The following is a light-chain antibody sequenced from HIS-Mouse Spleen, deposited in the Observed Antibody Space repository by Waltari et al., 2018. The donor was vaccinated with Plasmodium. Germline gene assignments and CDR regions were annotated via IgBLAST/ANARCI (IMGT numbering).Light chain of an antibody. J-gene: IGLJ3*02. CDR3: NSRDSSGNHQV. CDR1: SLRSDY. Sequence: SSELTQDPAVSVALGQTVRITCQGDSLRSDYASWYQQKPEQAPVLVIYVKNNRPSGIPDRFSGSSSGNTASLTITGAQAEDEADYYCNSRDSSGNHQVFGGGTKLTVL. V-gene: IGLV3-19*01. CDR2: VKN.